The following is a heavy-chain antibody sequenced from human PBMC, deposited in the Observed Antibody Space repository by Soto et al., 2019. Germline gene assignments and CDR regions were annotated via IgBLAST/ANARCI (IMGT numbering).Heavy chain of an antibody. J-gene: IGHJ6*02. D-gene: IGHD5-12*01. CDR3: VTAVRGYNANGDL. V-gene: IGHV3-7*03. Sequence: VQLVESGGDLVQPGGSLRLSCVGSGFTFSSYWMGWVRQTPGKGLEWVATIKADGTEKYYVDSVKGRFTFSRDNAKTSVYLEMTSLRAEDTTMYYCVTAVRGYNANGDLWGQGTAVTVSS. CDR2: IKADGTEK. CDR1: GFTFSSYW.